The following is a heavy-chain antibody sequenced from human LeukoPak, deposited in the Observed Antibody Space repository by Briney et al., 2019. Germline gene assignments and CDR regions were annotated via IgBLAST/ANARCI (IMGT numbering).Heavy chain of an antibody. CDR2: IYSGGST. CDR3: ARVGCSGYYFGYYYYYYMDV. J-gene: IGHJ6*03. D-gene: IGHD3-22*01. V-gene: IGHV3-53*01. Sequence: PGGSLRLSCAASGFTVSSNYMSWVRQAPGKGLEWVSVIYSGGSTYYADSVKGRFTISRDNSKNTLYLQMNSLRAEDTAVYYCARVGCSGYYFGYYYYYYMDVWGKGTTVTVSS. CDR1: GFTVSSNY.